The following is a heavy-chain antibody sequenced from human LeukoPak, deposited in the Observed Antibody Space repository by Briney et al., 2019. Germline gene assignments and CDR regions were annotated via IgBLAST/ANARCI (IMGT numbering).Heavy chain of an antibody. J-gene: IGHJ4*02. Sequence: GASVKVSCKASGATFSSYAISWGRQAPGQGLEWMGSIIPILGKANYAQKFQGRVTITADKSTSTAYMELSSLRSEDTAVYDCARVRVGATWYFDYWGQGTLVTVSS. CDR2: IIPILGKA. CDR1: GATFSSYA. CDR3: ARVRVGATWYFDY. V-gene: IGHV1-69*04. D-gene: IGHD1-26*01.